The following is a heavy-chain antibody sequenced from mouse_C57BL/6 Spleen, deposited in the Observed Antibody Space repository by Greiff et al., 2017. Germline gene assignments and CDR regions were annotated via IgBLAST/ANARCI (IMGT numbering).Heavy chain of an antibody. D-gene: IGHD1-1*01. CDR2: IYPGDGDT. V-gene: IGHV1-82*01. J-gene: IGHJ2*01. CDR3: ARGAVILFRDYFDY. CDR1: GYAFSSSW. Sequence: QVQLQQSGPELVKPGASVKISCKASGYAFSSSWMNWVKQRPGKGLEWIGRIYPGDGDTNYNGKFKGKATLTADKSSSTAYMQLSSLTSEDSAVYFCARGAVILFRDYFDYWGQGTTLTVSS.